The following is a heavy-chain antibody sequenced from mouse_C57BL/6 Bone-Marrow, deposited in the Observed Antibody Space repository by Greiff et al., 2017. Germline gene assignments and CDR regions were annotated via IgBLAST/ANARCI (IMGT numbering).Heavy chain of an antibody. D-gene: IGHD2-4*01. CDR1: GYTFTDYY. CDR2: IIPNNGGT. J-gene: IGHJ3*01. Sequence: EVQLQQSGPELVKPGASVKISCKASGYTFTDYYLNWVKQSHGKSLEWIGDIIPNNGGTSYNQKFKGKATLTVDTSSSTAYMELRSLTSEDSAVYYCATNDYDPDWFAYWGQGTLVTVSA. CDR3: ATNDYDPDWFAY. V-gene: IGHV1-26*01.